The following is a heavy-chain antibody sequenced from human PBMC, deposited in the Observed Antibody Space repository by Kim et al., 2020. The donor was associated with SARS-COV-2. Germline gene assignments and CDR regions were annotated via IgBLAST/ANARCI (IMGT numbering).Heavy chain of an antibody. CDR3: ARGQGLITLTVVVVGAFDD. Sequence: SETLSLTCTVSGGSISSGGYYWSWIRQHPGKGLEWIGYIYYSGSTYYNPSLKSRVTISVDTSKNQFSLKLSSVTAADTAVYYCARGQGLITLTVVVVGAFDDWGQGTLVTVSS. D-gene: IGHD3-22*01. CDR1: GGSISSGGYY. J-gene: IGHJ4*02. CDR2: IYYSGST. V-gene: IGHV4-31*03.